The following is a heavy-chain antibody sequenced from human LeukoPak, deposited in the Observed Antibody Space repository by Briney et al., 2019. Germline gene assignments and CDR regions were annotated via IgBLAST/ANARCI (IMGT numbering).Heavy chain of an antibody. Sequence: SETLSLTCTVSGGSIRTSGNYWSWIRHHPGKGLEWMGCIYYSGTTYDSPSFKSRLTVSVDTSKNQFFLDLTSVTAADTAVYYCARLVYGNGWQIDYWGRGTLVTVSS. CDR2: IYYSGTT. J-gene: IGHJ4*02. CDR3: ARLVYGNGWQIDY. V-gene: IGHV4-31*03. CDR1: GGSIRTSGNY. D-gene: IGHD2-8*01.